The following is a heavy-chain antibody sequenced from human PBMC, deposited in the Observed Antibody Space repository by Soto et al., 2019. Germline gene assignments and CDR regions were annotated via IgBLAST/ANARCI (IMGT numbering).Heavy chain of an antibody. V-gene: IGHV2-5*02. CDR3: AHSLIGYYYDSSGSNSFDP. CDR2: IYWDDDK. J-gene: IGHJ5*02. CDR1: GFSLSTSGVG. D-gene: IGHD3-22*01. Sequence: QITLKESGPTLVKPTQPLTLTCTFSGFSLSTSGVGVGWIRQPPGKALEWLALIYWDDDKRYSPSLKSRLTITKDTSKSQLVLTMTTMDPVDTATYYCAHSLIGYYYDSSGSNSFDPWGPGTLVTVSS.